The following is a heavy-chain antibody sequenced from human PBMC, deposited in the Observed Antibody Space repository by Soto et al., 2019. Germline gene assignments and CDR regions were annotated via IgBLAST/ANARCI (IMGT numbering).Heavy chain of an antibody. V-gene: IGHV3-23*01. D-gene: IGHD3-9*01. Sequence: GGSLRLSCAASGFTFSSYAMSWVRQAPGKGLEWVSAISGSGGSTYYADSVKGRFTISRDNSKNTLYLQMNSLRAEDTAVYYWAKDPYIFDWLLTGGMDVWGQGTTVTVSS. J-gene: IGHJ6*02. CDR2: ISGSGGST. CDR1: GFTFSSYA. CDR3: AKDPYIFDWLLTGGMDV.